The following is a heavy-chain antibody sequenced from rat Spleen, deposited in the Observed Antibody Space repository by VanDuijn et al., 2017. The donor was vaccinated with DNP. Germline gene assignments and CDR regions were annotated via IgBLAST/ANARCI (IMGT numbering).Heavy chain of an antibody. Sequence: EVQLVESGGGLVQPGGSLKLSCAASGFTFSDYYMAWVRQAPTKGLEWVAYIGSDGYAPYYGDSVKGRFTISRDNAKSTLYLQMDSLRSEDTATYYCVAQGTGNIRHYFDYWGQGVMVTVSS. CDR2: IGSDGYAP. CDR3: VAQGTGNIRHYFDY. CDR1: GFTFSDYY. J-gene: IGHJ2*01. D-gene: IGHD1-4*01. V-gene: IGHV5-25*01.